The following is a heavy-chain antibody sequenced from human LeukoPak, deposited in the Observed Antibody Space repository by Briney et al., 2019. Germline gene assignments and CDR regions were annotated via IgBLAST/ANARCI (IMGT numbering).Heavy chain of an antibody. CDR3: ARDGPDYSRMDV. D-gene: IGHD2-15*01. J-gene: IGHJ6*03. CDR2: MNPNSGNT. CDR1: GYTFTSYD. V-gene: IGHV1-8*02. Sequence: ASVKVSCKASGYTFTSYDINWVRQATGQGREWMGWMNPNSGNTGYAQKFQGRVTMTRDTSTSTVYMELSSLRSEDTAVYYCARDGPDYSRMDVWGKGTTVTISS.